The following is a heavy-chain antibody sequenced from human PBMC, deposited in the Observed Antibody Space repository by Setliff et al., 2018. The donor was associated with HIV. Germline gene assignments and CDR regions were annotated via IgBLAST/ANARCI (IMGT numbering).Heavy chain of an antibody. CDR1: GFTFSSYH. Sequence: GGSLRLSCAASGFTFSSYHMHWVRQAPGKGLEWVAAIEYDGSNEYYADSVKGRFTISRDNSRYTLSLQLNSLRAEDTAVYYCARGETYYYDSSGYYWGQGTLVTVSS. V-gene: IGHV3-30*04. J-gene: IGHJ4*02. D-gene: IGHD3-22*01. CDR3: ARGETYYYDSSGYY. CDR2: IEYDGSNE.